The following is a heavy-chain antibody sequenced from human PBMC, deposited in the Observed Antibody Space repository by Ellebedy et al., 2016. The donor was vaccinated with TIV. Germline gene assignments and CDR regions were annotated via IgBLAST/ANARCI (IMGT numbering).Heavy chain of an antibody. Sequence: SVKVSCXASGGTFSSYAISWVRQAPGQGLEWMGGIIPIFGTANYAQKFQGRVTITADESTSTAYMELRSLRSDDTAVYYCARDSCCQASSNMDYWGQGSLVTVSS. J-gene: IGHJ4*02. CDR1: GGTFSSYA. CDR3: ARDSCCQASSNMDY. V-gene: IGHV1-69*13. D-gene: IGHD2-2*01. CDR2: IIPIFGTA.